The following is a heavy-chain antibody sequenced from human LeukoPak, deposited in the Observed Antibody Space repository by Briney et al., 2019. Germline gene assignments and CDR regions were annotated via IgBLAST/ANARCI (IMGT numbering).Heavy chain of an antibody. J-gene: IGHJ4*02. Sequence: GASVKVSCKAPGYTFTGYYMHWVRQAPGQGLEWMGWINPNSGGTNYAQKFQGRVTMTRDTSISTAYMELSRLRSDDTAVYYCARVRGGGSTLAPWGQGTLVTVSS. CDR2: INPNSGGT. D-gene: IGHD6-13*01. V-gene: IGHV1-2*02. CDR3: ARVRGGGSTLAP. CDR1: GYTFTGYY.